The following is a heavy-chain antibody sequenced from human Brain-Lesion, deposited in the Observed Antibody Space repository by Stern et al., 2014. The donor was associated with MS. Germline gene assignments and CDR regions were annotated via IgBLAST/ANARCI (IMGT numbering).Heavy chain of an antibody. CDR2: SDHGGTP. CDR3: ARFPASRPHVFDS. Sequence: VQLVESGPGLVKPSGTLSLTCAVSGGSISSSNWWSWVRQSPGKGLEWIGESDHGGTPTYTPPRKSRAPVAVDKPKTRFPLNLRSVPAADTAVYFCARFPASRPHVFDSWGQGTLVTVSS. V-gene: IGHV4-4*02. D-gene: IGHD6-13*01. J-gene: IGHJ4*02. CDR1: GGSISSSNW.